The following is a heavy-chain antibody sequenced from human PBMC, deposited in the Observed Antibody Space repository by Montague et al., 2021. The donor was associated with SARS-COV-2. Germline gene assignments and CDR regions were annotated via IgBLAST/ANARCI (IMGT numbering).Heavy chain of an antibody. J-gene: IGHJ6*02. D-gene: IGHD1-1*01. CDR2: SSHKGIT. CDR1: GSSVRSDYY. Sequence: SETLSLTCTVSGSSVRSDYYWAWIRQSPGKGLEWIGSSSHKGITDYNPSLRSRVTLSVDTSKNQISLKLTSVAAADTAVYYCARVSISYDPDDASYGMDVWGQGTTVTVSS. V-gene: IGHV4-38-2*02. CDR3: ARVSISYDPDDASYGMDV.